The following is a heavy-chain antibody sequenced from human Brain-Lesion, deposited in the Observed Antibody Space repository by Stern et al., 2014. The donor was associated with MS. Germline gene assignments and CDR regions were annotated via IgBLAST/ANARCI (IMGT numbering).Heavy chain of an antibody. J-gene: IGHJ4*02. D-gene: IGHD2-15*01. CDR2: IFSTGET. Sequence: ESGPVLVTPTETLTLPCSVSGFSLSNAALGVSWIRQPPGKALECLAHIFSTGETAYSTSLKSRLTISKDTSRSQVVLTMTNMDPVDTATYYCARMREYCSGGICFAGYYDSWGQGTLVTVSS. V-gene: IGHV2-26*01. CDR3: ARMREYCSGGICFAGYYDS. CDR1: GFSLSNAALG.